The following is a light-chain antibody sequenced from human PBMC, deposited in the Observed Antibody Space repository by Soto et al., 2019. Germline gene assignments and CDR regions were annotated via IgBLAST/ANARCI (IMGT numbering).Light chain of an antibody. CDR1: SSDVGSYNR. V-gene: IGLV2-18*02. Sequence: QSALTQPPSVSGSPGQSVTISCTGTSSDVGSYNRVSWYQQPPGTAPKRMIYEVSNRPSGVPDRFSGSKSGNTASLTISGLQAEDEADYYCSSYTSSSTFVVFGGGTQLTVL. CDR3: SSYTSSSTFVV. CDR2: EVS. J-gene: IGLJ2*01.